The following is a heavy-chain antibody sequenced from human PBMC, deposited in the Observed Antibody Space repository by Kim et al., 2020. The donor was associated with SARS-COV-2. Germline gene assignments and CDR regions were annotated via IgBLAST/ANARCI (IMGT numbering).Heavy chain of an antibody. CDR3: ARDATRSSWIYF. V-gene: IGHV3-7*05. CDR2: MKEDGTEI. D-gene: IGHD6-13*01. J-gene: IGHJ4*01. CDR1: GFTFSNFW. Sequence: GGSLRLSCATAGFTFSNFWMSWVRQAPGKGLEWVAGMKEDGTEIHYVGSVRGRFTISRDNAKDLLYLQMDSLRAEDTAVYFCARDATRSSWIYFWGHGTLVTVSS.